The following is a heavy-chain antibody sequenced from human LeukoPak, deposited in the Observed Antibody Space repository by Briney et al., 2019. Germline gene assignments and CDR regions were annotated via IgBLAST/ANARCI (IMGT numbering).Heavy chain of an antibody. J-gene: IGHJ4*02. CDR1: GGSISSGGYW. D-gene: IGHD3-22*01. CDR3: ARDRHDSSGIHTLDY. V-gene: IGHV4-31*03. CDR2: IYYSGST. Sequence: SETLSLTCSVSGGSISSGGYWWTWIRQHPVKGLEWIGYIYYSGSTSYNPSLKSRVTISVDTSKNQFSPKLNSVTAADTAVYYCARDRHDSSGIHTLDYWGQGTLVTVSS.